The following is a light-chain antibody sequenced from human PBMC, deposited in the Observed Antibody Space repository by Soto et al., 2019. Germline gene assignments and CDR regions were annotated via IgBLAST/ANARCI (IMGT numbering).Light chain of an antibody. J-gene: IGKJ4*01. CDR2: DAS. CDR3: QRRSDWPPT. V-gene: IGKV3-11*01. Sequence: EIVLTQSPATLSLSPGDRATLSCRASQSVRSYLAWYQQKPGQAPRLLIYDASNRATVIPARFSGSGSGTDFTLTVSSLEPEDFAVYYCQRRSDWPPTFGGGTKV. CDR1: QSVRSY.